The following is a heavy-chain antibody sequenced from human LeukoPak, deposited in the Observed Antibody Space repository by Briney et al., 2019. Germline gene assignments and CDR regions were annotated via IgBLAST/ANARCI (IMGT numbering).Heavy chain of an antibody. Sequence: GGSLRLSCAASGFTFSNYNMNWVRQAPGKGLEWVSSISSSSSYIYYADSVKGRFTVSRDNAKNSLYLQMNSLRAEDTAVYYCARDYDSSGYPIDYWGQGTPVTVSS. CDR2: ISSSSSYI. CDR3: ARDYDSSGYPIDY. D-gene: IGHD3-22*01. CDR1: GFTFSNYN. V-gene: IGHV3-21*01. J-gene: IGHJ4*02.